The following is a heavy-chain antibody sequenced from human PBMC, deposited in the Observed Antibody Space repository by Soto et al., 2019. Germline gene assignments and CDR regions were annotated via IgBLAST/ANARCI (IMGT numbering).Heavy chain of an antibody. J-gene: IGHJ4*02. V-gene: IGHV1-69*18. CDR1: EGSFSTFA. CDR3: AAGRGMLPPGQ. CDR2: IVPMSNTL. D-gene: IGHD2-15*01. Sequence: QVQLVQAGTGVKEPGAAVKVSCKPSEGSFSTFAFSWVRQAPGQGLEWIGTIVPMSNTLTYAQRFQGRVTITAEERTTTAYMELRSLTSEDTAVYYCAAGRGMLPPGQWGQGSLVIVSS.